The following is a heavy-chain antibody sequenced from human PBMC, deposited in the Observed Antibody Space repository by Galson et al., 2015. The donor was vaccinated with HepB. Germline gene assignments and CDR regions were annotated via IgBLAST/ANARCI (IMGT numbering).Heavy chain of an antibody. CDR2: ISGYSDNT. J-gene: IGHJ4*02. D-gene: IGHD4-17*01. V-gene: IGHV1-18*01. Sequence: SVKVSCKASGYTFTSYGINWVRQAPGQGLEWMGWISGYSDNTNYAQKVQGRVTMTTDPLTSTAYMELRSLRSDDTAVYYCARNATTETTPAPYFDYWGQGTLVTVSS. CDR1: GYTFTSYG. CDR3: ARNATTETTPAPYFDY.